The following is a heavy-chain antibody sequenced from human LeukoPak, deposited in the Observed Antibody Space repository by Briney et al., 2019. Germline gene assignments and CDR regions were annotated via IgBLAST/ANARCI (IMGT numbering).Heavy chain of an antibody. CDR3: AKDRAKNWNYALDY. CDR2: ISSSGSTI. D-gene: IGHD1-7*01. V-gene: IGHV3-48*03. J-gene: IGHJ4*02. CDR1: GFTFSSYE. Sequence: QPGGSLRLSCAGSGFTFSSYEMNWVRQAPGKGLEWVSYISSSGSTIYYADSVKGRFTISRDNSKNTLYLQMNSLRAEDTAVYYCAKDRAKNWNYALDYWGQGTLVTVSS.